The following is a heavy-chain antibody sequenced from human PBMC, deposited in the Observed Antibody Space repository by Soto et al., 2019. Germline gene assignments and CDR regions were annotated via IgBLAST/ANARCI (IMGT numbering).Heavy chain of an antibody. CDR2: ISGSGGST. CDR1: GFTFSSYA. V-gene: IGHV3-23*01. J-gene: IGHJ4*02. CDR3: AIPSFPTTSLDYYDSSGYYY. D-gene: IGHD3-22*01. Sequence: PGGSLRLSCAASGFTFSSYAMSWVRQAPGKGLEWVSAISGSGGSTYYADSVKGRFTISRDNSKNTLYLQMNSLRAEDTAVYYCAIPSFPTTSLDYYDSSGYYYWGQGTLVTVSS.